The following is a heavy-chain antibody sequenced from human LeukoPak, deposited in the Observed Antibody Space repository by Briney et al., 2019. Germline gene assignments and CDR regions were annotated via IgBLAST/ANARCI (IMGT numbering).Heavy chain of an antibody. CDR1: GFTFSDYY. D-gene: IGHD3-22*01. CDR3: AKETYYYDSSGYGPPWFDP. J-gene: IGHJ5*02. Sequence: GGSLRLSCAASGFTFSDYYMSWIRQAPGKGLEWVSYISSSGSTIYYADSVKGRFTISRDNAKNSLYLQMNSLRAEDTAVYYCAKETYYYDSSGYGPPWFDPWGQGTLVTVSS. CDR2: ISSSGSTI. V-gene: IGHV3-11*01.